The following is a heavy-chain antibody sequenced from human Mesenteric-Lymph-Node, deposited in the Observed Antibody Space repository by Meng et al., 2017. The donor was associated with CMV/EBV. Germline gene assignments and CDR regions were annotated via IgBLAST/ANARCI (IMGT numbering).Heavy chain of an antibody. J-gene: IGHJ4*02. CDR2: IYHSGSA. D-gene: IGHD1-14*01. CDR1: GGSFSGYY. V-gene: IGHV4-34*01. Sequence: GSLRLSCAVYGGSFSGYYWSWIRQPPGKGLEWIGSIYHSGSAYYNPSLKSRVTISVDTSKNQYFLNLTSVTAADTAVYYCAREGVPEFWGQGTLVTVSS. CDR3: AREGVPEF.